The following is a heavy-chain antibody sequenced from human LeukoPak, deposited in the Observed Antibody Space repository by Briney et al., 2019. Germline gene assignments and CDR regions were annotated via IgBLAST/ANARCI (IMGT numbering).Heavy chain of an antibody. Sequence: AETLSLTCTVSGDSVSIYYWSWIRQPPGKGLEWIGYIYYRGNTNYNPSLKSRVTMAVDTSKNQFSLKVSSVTAADTAVYYCARAGNNWSFDYWSQGTLVPVSS. J-gene: IGHJ4*02. D-gene: IGHD1-1*01. CDR1: GDSVSIYY. CDR2: IYYRGNT. V-gene: IGHV4-59*02. CDR3: ARAGNNWSFDY.